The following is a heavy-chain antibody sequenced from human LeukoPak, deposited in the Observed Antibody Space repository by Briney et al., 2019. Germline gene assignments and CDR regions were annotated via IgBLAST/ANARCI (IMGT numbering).Heavy chain of an antibody. Sequence: GASVTLSCKASSYTFTSYGINWVRQAPGQGLEWMGCISAYNGNTNYAQTLQGRVTITTDTSTSTAYMELKSLRSDDTAVYYCARELYYYDSSGYLRDWGQGTLVTVPS. CDR1: SYTFTSYG. V-gene: IGHV1-18*01. CDR2: ISAYNGNT. J-gene: IGHJ4*02. D-gene: IGHD3-22*01. CDR3: ARELYYYDSSGYLRD.